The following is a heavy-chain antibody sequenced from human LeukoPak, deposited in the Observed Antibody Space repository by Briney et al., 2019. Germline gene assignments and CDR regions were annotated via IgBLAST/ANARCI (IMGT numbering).Heavy chain of an antibody. V-gene: IGHV1-69*13. CDR3: ARGWDYDSGGRPTAYVY. Sequence: GASVKVSCTASGGTFSNYAINWVRQAPGPGLEWMGGIIPIFGTANYAQKSQGRVTITADESTSTVYMELNSLKSEDTAVYYCARGWDYDSGGRPTAYVYWGQGTLVTVSS. J-gene: IGHJ4*02. D-gene: IGHD3-22*01. CDR2: IIPIFGTA. CDR1: GGTFSNYA.